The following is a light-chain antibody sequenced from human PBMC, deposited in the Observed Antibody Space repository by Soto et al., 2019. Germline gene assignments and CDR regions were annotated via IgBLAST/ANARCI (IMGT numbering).Light chain of an antibody. V-gene: IGKV3-15*01. J-gene: IGKJ1*01. CDR3: QQYNNWPWT. CDR2: DAS. Sequence: EIVLTQSPAILSVSPGERATLSCRASQSISRILAWYQHKPVHAPRLLIYDASSRATCIPARFSGSGSGAGFTPTISSLQCEDFAIYYCQQYNNWPWTFGQGTKVDIK. CDR1: QSISRI.